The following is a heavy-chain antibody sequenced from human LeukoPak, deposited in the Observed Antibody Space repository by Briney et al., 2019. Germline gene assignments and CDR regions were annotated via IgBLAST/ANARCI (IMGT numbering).Heavy chain of an antibody. CDR3: ARVHTYYCDSSGYLDAFDI. CDR2: IWFDGSNK. D-gene: IGHD3-22*01. CDR1: GFTFSSYG. J-gene: IGHJ3*02. V-gene: IGHV3-33*03. Sequence: PGRSLRLSCAASGFTFSSYGMHWVRQAPGRGLEWVASIWFDGSNKYYADSVKGRFTISRDNAKNSLYLQMNSLRAEDMALYYCARVHTYYCDSSGYLDAFDIWGQGTMVTVSS.